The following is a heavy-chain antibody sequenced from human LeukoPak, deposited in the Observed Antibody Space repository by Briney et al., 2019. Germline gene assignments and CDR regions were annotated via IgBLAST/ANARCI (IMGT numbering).Heavy chain of an antibody. CDR3: ARWGKWIRRGGYFDY. J-gene: IGHJ4*02. V-gene: IGHV4-34*01. D-gene: IGHD5-18*01. Sequence: PSETLSLTCAVYGGSSSGYYWSWIRQPPGKGLEWIGEINHSGSTNYNPSLKSRVTISVDTSKNQFSLKLSSVTAADTAVYYCARWGKWIRRGGYFDYWGQGTLVTVSS. CDR2: INHSGST. CDR1: GGSSSGYY.